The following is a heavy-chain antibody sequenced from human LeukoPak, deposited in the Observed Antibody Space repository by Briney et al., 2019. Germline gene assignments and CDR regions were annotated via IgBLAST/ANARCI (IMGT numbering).Heavy chain of an antibody. Sequence: GGSLRLSCAASGFTVSSNYMSWVRQAPGKGLEWVSVIHSGGSTYYADSVKGRFTISRDNSKNTLYLQMNSLRAEDTAVYYCARLSSGWYYFDYWGQGTLVTVSS. CDR3: ARLSSGWYYFDY. CDR1: GFTVSSNY. CDR2: IHSGGST. D-gene: IGHD6-19*01. V-gene: IGHV3-53*01. J-gene: IGHJ4*02.